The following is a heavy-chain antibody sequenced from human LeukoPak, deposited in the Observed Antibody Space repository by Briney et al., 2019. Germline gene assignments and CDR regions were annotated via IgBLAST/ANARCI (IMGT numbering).Heavy chain of an antibody. CDR1: GFTFSSYW. Sequence: GGSLRLSCAASGFTFSSYWMHWVRQAPGKGLVWVSRINSDGSSTSYVDSVKGRFTISRDNAKNTLYLQMNSLRAEDTAVYYCARGRDYGDYPAGYWGQGTLVTVSS. V-gene: IGHV3-74*01. J-gene: IGHJ4*02. CDR3: ARGRDYGDYPAGY. D-gene: IGHD4-17*01. CDR2: INSDGSST.